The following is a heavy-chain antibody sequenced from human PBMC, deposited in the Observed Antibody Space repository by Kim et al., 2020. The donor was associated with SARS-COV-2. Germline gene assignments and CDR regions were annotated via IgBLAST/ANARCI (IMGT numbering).Heavy chain of an antibody. CDR1: GGSISSYY. D-gene: IGHD3-3*01. CDR2: IYYSGST. V-gene: IGHV4-59*01. Sequence: SETLSLTCTVSGGSISSYYWSWIRQPPGKGLEWIGYIYYSGSTNYNPSLKSRVTMSVDRSKNQISLKLSSVSAADTAVYYCARSWEHYDSPYYYYYMDV. CDR3: ARSWEHYDSPYYYYYMDV. J-gene: IGHJ6*03.